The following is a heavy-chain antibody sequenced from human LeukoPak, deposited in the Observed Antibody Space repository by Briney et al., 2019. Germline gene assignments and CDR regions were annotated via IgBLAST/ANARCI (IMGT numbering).Heavy chain of an antibody. CDR2: ISGSGGST. D-gene: IGHD3-10*01. J-gene: IGHJ6*04. V-gene: IGHV3-23*01. CDR1: GFTFSSYA. CDR3: AKDRMVRGLYGMDV. Sequence: GASLRLSCAASGFTFSSYAMSWVRQAPGKGLEWVSAISGSGGSTYYADSVKGRFTISRDNSKNTLYLQMNSLRAEDTAVYYCAKDRMVRGLYGMDVWGKGTTVTVSS.